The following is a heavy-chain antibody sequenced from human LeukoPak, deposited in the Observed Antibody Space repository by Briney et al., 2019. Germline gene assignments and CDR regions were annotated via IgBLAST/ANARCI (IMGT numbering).Heavy chain of an antibody. CDR1: GYTFTGYY. J-gene: IGHJ5*02. D-gene: IGHD3-10*01. CDR2: INPNSGGT. CDR3: ARPAFASGSYYLNWFDP. V-gene: IGHV1-2*02. Sequence: ASVKVSCKASGYTFTGYYMHWVRQAPGQGLEWMGWINPNSGGTNYAQKFQGRVTMTRDTSISTAYMELSRPRSDDTAVYYCARPAFASGSYYLNWFDPWGQGTLVTVSS.